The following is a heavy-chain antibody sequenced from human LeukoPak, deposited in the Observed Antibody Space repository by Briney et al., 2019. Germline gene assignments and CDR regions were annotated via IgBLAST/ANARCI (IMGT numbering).Heavy chain of an antibody. V-gene: IGHV4-39*07. CDR3: ARVPLKSDSDYFDY. D-gene: IGHD2-21*02. CDR2: IYYSGTT. Sequence: SETLSLTCTVSGGSISSSSYYWAWIRQPPGKGLEWIGNIYYSGTTYYNASLKSRVTISVDTSKNQFSLKLNSVTAADTAVYYCARVPLKSDSDYFDYWGQGTLVSVSS. J-gene: IGHJ4*02. CDR1: GGSISSSSYY.